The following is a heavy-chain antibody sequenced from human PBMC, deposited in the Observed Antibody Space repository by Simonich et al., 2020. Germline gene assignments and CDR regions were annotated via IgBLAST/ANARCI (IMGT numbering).Heavy chain of an antibody. V-gene: IGHV3-30*18. J-gene: IGHJ4*02. D-gene: IGHD6-13*01. CDR3: AKDKGAAASDYFDY. CDR2: IWYYGSNK. Sequence: GGGVVQPGRSLRLSCAASGFTLSSYGMHWVRQAPGKGLVWVAGIWYYGSNKYYADSVKGRFTISRDNSKNTLYLQMNSLRAEDTAMYYCAKDKGAAASDYFDYWGQGTLVTVSS. CDR1: GFTLSSYG.